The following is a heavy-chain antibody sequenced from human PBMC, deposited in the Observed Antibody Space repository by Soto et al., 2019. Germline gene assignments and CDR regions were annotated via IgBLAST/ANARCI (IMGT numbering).Heavy chain of an antibody. D-gene: IGHD1-26*01. CDR2: INPHSGDT. J-gene: IGHJ1*01. V-gene: IGHV1-2*02. CDR3: ARSGYPGSYHPPAF. CDR1: GYTFIDYY. Sequence: ASVRVSGKASGYTFIDYYIHWVRQAPGQGLEWMVCINPHSGDTNSPPKFQARVTMTRDTSNSTAYMELKRLYSNDTAVYHCARSGYPGSYHPPAFWGQGTLVTVSS.